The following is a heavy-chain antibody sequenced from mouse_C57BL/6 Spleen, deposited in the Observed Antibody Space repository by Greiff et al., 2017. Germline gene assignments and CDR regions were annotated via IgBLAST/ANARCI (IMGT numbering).Heavy chain of an antibody. CDR1: GYTFTDYN. CDR3: ASSGYDGSSSGHAMDY. Sequence: VQLQQSGPELVKPGASVKIPCKASGYTFTDYNMDWVKQSHGKSLEWIGDINPNNGGTIYNQKFKGKATLTVDKSSSTAYMELRSLTSEDTAVYYCASSGYDGSSSGHAMDYWGQGASVTASS. CDR2: INPNNGGT. J-gene: IGHJ4*01. D-gene: IGHD1-1*01. V-gene: IGHV1-18*01.